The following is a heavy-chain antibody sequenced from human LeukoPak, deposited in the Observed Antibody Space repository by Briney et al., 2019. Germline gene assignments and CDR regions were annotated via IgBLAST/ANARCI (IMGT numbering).Heavy chain of an antibody. CDR2: ISSSSSYT. CDR3: ARGHYGMDV. CDR1: GFIFSDYY. J-gene: IGHJ6*02. Sequence: PGGSLRLSCAASGFIFSDYYMSWIRQAPGKGLEWVSYISSSSSYTNYADSVKGRFTISRDNAKNSLYLQMNSLRAEDRAVYYCARGHYGMDVWGLGTLVTVSS. V-gene: IGHV3-11*06.